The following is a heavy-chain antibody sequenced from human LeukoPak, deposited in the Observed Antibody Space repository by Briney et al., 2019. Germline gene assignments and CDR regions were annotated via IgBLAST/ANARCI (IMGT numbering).Heavy chain of an antibody. Sequence: ASVKVSFKASGYTFIDYYLHWIRQAPGRSLEWMGLINPRTGSTDYAQIFQGRVTMTRDTSISTASMELKGLTSDDTAVYFCARTHSNYFDYWGQGTLVTVSS. V-gene: IGHV1-2*02. J-gene: IGHJ4*02. CDR1: GYTFIDYY. CDR3: ARTHSNYFDY. CDR2: INPRTGST.